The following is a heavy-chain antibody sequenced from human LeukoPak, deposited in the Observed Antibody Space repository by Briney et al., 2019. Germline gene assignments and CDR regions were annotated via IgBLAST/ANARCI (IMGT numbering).Heavy chain of an antibody. CDR3: GSSTVHYYNHGMDV. Sequence: GGSLRLSCAASGFTFSTYAMSWLRQSPGRGLEWVAGISYSGGSTFYADSVKGRFTISRDNSKNTLYLQMNSLRAEDTAVYYCGSSTVHYYNHGMDVWGQGATVTVSS. CDR1: GFTFSTYA. D-gene: IGHD2-21*02. J-gene: IGHJ6*02. CDR2: ISYSGGST. V-gene: IGHV3-23*01.